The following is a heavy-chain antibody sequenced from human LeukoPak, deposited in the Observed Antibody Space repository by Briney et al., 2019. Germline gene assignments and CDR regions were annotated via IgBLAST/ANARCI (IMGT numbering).Heavy chain of an antibody. Sequence: PGGSLRLSCAASGFTFSSYGMHWVRQAPGKGLEWVAVISYDGSNKYYADSVKGRFTISRDNSKNTLYLQMNSLRAEDTAVYYCAKDRGSGYYDYVWGSYRTETFDYWGQGTLVTASS. J-gene: IGHJ4*02. D-gene: IGHD3-16*02. CDR3: AKDRGSGYYDYVWGSYRTETFDY. V-gene: IGHV3-30*18. CDR1: GFTFSSYG. CDR2: ISYDGSNK.